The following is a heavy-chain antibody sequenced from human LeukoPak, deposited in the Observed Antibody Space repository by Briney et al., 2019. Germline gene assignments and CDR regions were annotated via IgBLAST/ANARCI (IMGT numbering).Heavy chain of an antibody. Sequence: GGSLRLSCAASGFTFSNYAMSWVRQAPGKGLEWVSAISGRGANTYYADSVKGRFTISRDNSKNTLYMQMNSLRAEDTAVYYCAKAVVIVPTATPFDYWGQGTLVTVSS. CDR3: AKAVVIVPTATPFDY. D-gene: IGHD2-2*01. V-gene: IGHV3-23*01. CDR1: GFTFSNYA. J-gene: IGHJ4*02. CDR2: ISGRGANT.